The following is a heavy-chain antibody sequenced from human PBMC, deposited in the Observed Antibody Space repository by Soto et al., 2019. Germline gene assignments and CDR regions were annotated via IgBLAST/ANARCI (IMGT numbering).Heavy chain of an antibody. CDR2: IIPILGIA. CDR1: GGTFSSYT. J-gene: IGHJ4*02. CDR3: ARTGYGGKGTFAY. V-gene: IGHV1-69*02. Sequence: QVKLVQSGAEVKKPGSSVKVSCKASGGTFSSYTSSWVRQAPGQGLEWLGRIIPILGIANYAQKCQGRVTITAAKSTSTAYMELSSLRSEDTAVYYCARTGYGGKGTFAYCGQGTLVTVSS. D-gene: IGHD4-17*01.